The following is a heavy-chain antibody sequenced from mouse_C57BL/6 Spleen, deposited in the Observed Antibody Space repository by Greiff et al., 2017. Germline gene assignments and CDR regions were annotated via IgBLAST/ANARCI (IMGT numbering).Heavy chain of an antibody. CDR3: ARCDGSSLYYFDY. CDR2: IDPSDSYT. J-gene: IGHJ2*01. D-gene: IGHD1-1*01. CDR1: GYTFTSYW. V-gene: IGHV1-50*01. Sequence: QVQLQQPGAELVKPGASVKLSCKASGYTFTSYWMQWVKQRPGQGLEWIGEIDPSDSYTNYNQKFKGKATLTVDTSSRTAYMQLSSLTSEDSAVYYFARCDGSSLYYFDYWGQGTTLTVSS.